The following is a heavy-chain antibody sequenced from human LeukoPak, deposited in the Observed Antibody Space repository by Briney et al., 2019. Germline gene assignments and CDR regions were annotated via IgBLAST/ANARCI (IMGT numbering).Heavy chain of an antibody. V-gene: IGHV1-69*01. Sequence: ASVKVSCKASGGTLSSYAISWVRQAPGQGLEWMGGIIPIFGTANYAQKFQGRVTITADESTSTAYMELSSLRSEDTAVYYCARRGTYYYDSSGYYYDYWGQGTLVTVSS. CDR1: GGTLSSYA. CDR2: IIPIFGTA. CDR3: ARRGTYYYDSSGYYYDY. J-gene: IGHJ4*02. D-gene: IGHD3-22*01.